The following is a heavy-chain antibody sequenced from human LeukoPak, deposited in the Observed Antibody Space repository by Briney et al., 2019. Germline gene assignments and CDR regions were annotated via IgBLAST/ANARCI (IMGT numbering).Heavy chain of an antibody. CDR2: INHSGST. D-gene: IGHD2-21*02. J-gene: IGHJ4*02. CDR3: ARGLSAIVH. Sequence: SETLSLTCTVSGGSISGCSYYWSWIRQPPGKGLEWIGEINHSGSTNYNPSLKSRVTISVDTSKNQFSLKLSSVTAADTAVYYCARGLSAIVHWGQGTQVTVSS. CDR1: GGSISGCSYY. V-gene: IGHV4-39*07.